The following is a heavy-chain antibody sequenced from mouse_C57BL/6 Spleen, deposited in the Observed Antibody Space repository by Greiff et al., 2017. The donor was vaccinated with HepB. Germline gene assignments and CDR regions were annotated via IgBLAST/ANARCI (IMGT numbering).Heavy chain of an antibody. J-gene: IGHJ1*03. CDR1: GYTFTSYW. CDR2: IHPSDSDT. CDR3: APSTWIRDFDV. V-gene: IGHV1-74*01. Sequence: QVQLQQPGAELVKPGASVKVSCKASGYTFTSYWMHWVKQRPGQGLEWIGRIHPSDSDTNSNQKFKGKATLTVDKSSSPAYMQRSSLTSEDSAVYYWAPSTWIRDFDVWGTGTTVTVSS.